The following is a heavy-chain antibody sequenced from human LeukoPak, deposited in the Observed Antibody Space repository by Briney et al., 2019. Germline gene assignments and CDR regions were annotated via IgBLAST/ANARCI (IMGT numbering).Heavy chain of an antibody. CDR2: FYHSGDT. Sequence: PSETLSLTRVLSGYSLSSGFYWGWIRQPPGKGLEWIGSFYHSGDTYFNPSPKTRVTISVDTSKNQFSLNLSSATAADTAVYYCASVNSAYYSYWGQGTLVTVSS. CDR3: ASVNSAYYSY. CDR1: GYSLSSGFY. D-gene: IGHD3-22*01. V-gene: IGHV4-38-2*01. J-gene: IGHJ4*02.